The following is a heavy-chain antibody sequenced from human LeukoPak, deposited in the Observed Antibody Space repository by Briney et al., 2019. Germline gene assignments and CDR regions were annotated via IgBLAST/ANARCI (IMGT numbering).Heavy chain of an antibody. Sequence: SETLSLTCAVYGGSFSGYYWSWIRQPPGKGLEWIGEINHSGSTNYNSSLKSRVTISVDTSKNQFSLKLSSVTAADTAVYYCATRGRGYSGYGRLYYFDYWGQGTLVTVSS. J-gene: IGHJ4*02. CDR2: INHSGST. D-gene: IGHD5-12*01. CDR1: GGSFSGYY. CDR3: ATRGRGYSGYGRLYYFDY. V-gene: IGHV4-34*01.